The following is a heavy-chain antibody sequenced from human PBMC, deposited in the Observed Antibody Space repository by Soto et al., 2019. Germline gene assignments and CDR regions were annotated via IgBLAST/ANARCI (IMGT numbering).Heavy chain of an antibody. V-gene: IGHV3-33*01. CDR3: ARDSSSWYEGDPGVRYYYYYGMDV. D-gene: IGHD6-13*01. CDR2: IWYDGSNK. Sequence: GGSLRLSCAASGFTFSSYGMHWVRQAPGKGLEWVAVIWYDGSNKYYADSVKGRFTISRDNSKNTLYLQRNSLRAEDTAVYYCARDSSSWYEGDPGVRYYYYYGMDVWGQGTTVTVSS. CDR1: GFTFSSYG. J-gene: IGHJ6*02.